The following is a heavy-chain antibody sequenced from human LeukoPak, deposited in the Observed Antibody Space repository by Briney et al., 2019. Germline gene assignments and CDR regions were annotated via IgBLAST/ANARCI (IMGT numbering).Heavy chain of an antibody. D-gene: IGHD5-24*01. J-gene: IGHJ4*02. V-gene: IGHV3-7*01. CDR2: IKQDGSEK. Sequence: TGGSLRLSCAASGFTFSSYWMSWVRQAPGKGLEWVANIKQDGSEKYYVNSVKGRFTISRDNAKNSLYLQMNSLRAEDMAVYYCAREGKMATIPADYWGQGTLVTVSS. CDR3: AREGKMATIPADY. CDR1: GFTFSSYW.